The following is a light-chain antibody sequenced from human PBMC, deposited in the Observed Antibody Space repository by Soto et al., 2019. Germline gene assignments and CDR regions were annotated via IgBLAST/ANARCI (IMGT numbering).Light chain of an antibody. CDR1: QSVSSSY. J-gene: IGKJ4*01. CDR2: GAS. V-gene: IGKV3-20*01. CDR3: QQYGSSPT. Sequence: EIVLTQSPGTLSLSPGERATLSCRASQSVSSSYLAWYQQKPGQAPRLLIYGASSRATGMPDRFSGSGSGTDCTLTISRLEPEDFAVYYCQQYGSSPTFGGGTKVEIK.